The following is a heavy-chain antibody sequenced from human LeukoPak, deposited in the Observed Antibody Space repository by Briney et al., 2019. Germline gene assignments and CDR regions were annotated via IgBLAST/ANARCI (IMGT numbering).Heavy chain of an antibody. D-gene: IGHD3-10*01. CDR1: GGSVSSGSYY. CDR2: IYYSGST. J-gene: IGHJ6*02. CDR3: ARDPLWFGEQYYYGMDV. V-gene: IGHV4-61*01. Sequence: SETLSLTCTVSGGSVSSGSYYWSWLRQPPGKGLEWIGYIYYSGSTNYNPSLKSRVTISVDTSKNQFSLKLSSVTAADTAVYYCARDPLWFGEQYYYGMDVWGQGTTVTVSS.